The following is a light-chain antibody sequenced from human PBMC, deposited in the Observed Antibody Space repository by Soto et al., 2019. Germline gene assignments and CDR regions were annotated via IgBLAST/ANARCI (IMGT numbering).Light chain of an antibody. V-gene: IGKV3-20*01. CDR1: QSISSSY. CDR2: GAS. CDR3: QQDSSTFCT. J-gene: IGKJ1*01. Sequence: EIVLTQSPGTLSLSPGERTTLSCRASQSISSSYLAWYQQKPGQAPRLLVYGASSRATGIPDRFSGSGSGTDFTLTISRLEPFDFALSSCQQDSSTFCTLGQGNMV.